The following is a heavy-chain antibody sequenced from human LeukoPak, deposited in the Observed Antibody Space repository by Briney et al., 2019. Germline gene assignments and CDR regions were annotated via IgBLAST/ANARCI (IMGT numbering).Heavy chain of an antibody. CDR3: ARRRFVSGTSSSYFDL. J-gene: IGHJ5*02. D-gene: IGHD1-26*01. V-gene: IGHV1-18*01. Sequence: GASVKVSCKASGFRFSSYGLSWVRQAPGQGLEWMGWFSEYNGNTDYAQKFQDRVTMTTDTSTGTAYMEIRSLRSDDTAVYYCARRRFVSGTSSSYFDLWGQGTLVTVPS. CDR1: GFRFSSYG. CDR2: FSEYNGNT.